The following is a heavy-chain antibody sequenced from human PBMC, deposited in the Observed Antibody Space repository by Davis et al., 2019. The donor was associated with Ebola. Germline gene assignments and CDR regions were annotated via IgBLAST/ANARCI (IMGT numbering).Heavy chain of an antibody. D-gene: IGHD1-26*01. CDR1: GFIFRNYV. J-gene: IGHJ4*02. V-gene: IGHV3-30*03. Sequence: GGSLRLSCETSGFIFRNYVMSWVRQAPGKGLEWVAVISYDGSNKYYADSVKGRFTISRDNSKNTLYLQMNSLRAEDTAVYYCATPTWGPDHWGQGTLVTVSS. CDR3: ATPTWGPDH. CDR2: ISYDGSNK.